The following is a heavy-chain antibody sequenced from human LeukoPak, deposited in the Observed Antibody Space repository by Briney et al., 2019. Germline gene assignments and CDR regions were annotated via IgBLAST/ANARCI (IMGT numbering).Heavy chain of an antibody. CDR3: VTDPSFDY. CDR1: GFTFSSYA. J-gene: IGHJ4*02. V-gene: IGHV3-23*01. CDR2: ISGSGGST. Sequence: PGGSLRLSCAASGFTFSSYAMSWVRQAPGKGLGWVSAISGSGGSTYYADSVKGRFTISRDSSKNTLYLQMNSLRAEDTAVYYCVTDPSFDYWGQGTLVTVSS.